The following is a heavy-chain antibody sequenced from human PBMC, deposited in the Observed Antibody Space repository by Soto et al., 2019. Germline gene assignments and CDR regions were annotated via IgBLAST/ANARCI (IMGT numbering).Heavy chain of an antibody. CDR2: ISYDTSYK. CDR3: AKVSIAKSSAVTFDS. J-gene: IGHJ4*02. D-gene: IGHD2-15*01. V-gene: IGHV3-30*18. Sequence: QVQLVESGGGVVQPGGSLRLSCAVSGFTFSTYDMHWVRQAPGKGLEWVAVISYDTSYKNHVDSVKGRFTISRDNSKNTLYLQMTSLRAEDTAVYHCAKVSIAKSSAVTFDSWGQGTLVTVSS. CDR1: GFTFSTYD.